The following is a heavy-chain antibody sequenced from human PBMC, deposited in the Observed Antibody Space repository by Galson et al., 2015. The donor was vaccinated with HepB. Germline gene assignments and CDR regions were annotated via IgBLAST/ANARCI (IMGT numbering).Heavy chain of an antibody. CDR2: ISAYNGNT. CDR3: ARDAEFLYGDYFNGDY. CDR1: GYTFTSYG. D-gene: IGHD4-17*01. J-gene: IGHJ4*02. V-gene: IGHV1-18*04. Sequence: SVKVPCKASGYTFTSYGISWVRQAPGQGLEWMGWISAYNGNTNYAQKLQGRVTMTTDTSTSTAYMELRSLRSDDTAVYYCARDAEFLYGDYFNGDYWGQGTLVTVSS.